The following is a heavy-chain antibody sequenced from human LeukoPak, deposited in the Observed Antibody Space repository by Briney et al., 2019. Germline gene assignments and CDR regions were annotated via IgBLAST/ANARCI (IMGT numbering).Heavy chain of an antibody. CDR3: ARGPRVRGPRGWFDP. V-gene: IGHV4-34*01. D-gene: IGHD3-10*01. CDR2: INHSGST. Sequence: PSETLSLTCAVYGGSFSGYYWSWIRQPPGKGLEWIGEINHSGSTNYNPSLKSRVTISVDTSKSQFSLKLSSVTAADTAVYYCARGPRVRGPRGWFDPWGQGTLVTVSS. J-gene: IGHJ5*02. CDR1: GGSFSGYY.